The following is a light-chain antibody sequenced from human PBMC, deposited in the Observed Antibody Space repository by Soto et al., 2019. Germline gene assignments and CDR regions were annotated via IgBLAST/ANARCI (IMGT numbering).Light chain of an antibody. V-gene: IGKV1-27*01. Sequence: DIQMTQSPSSLSASVGDRVTITCRASQGISNYLAWYQQKPGKVPKLLIYAASTLQSGFPSRFSGSGSGTDFTLTISSLQHEDVATYYCQKYNSALLTFDQGKRVQIK. CDR1: QGISNY. CDR2: AAS. CDR3: QKYNSALLT. J-gene: IGKJ5*01.